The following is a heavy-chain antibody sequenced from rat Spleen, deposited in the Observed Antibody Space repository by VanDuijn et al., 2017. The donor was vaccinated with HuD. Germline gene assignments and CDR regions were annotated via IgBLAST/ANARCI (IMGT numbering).Heavy chain of an antibody. CDR3: ARQDTSGYSNWFGY. D-gene: IGHD4-3*01. V-gene: IGHV5-46*01. Sequence: EVQLVESGGGLVQPGRSLKLSCAASGFTFSSFPMAWVRQAPKKGLEWVAYISSGGGGIYYPDSVQGRFTISRDNAKSTLYLQMNSLRSEDTATYYCARQDTSGYSNWFGYWGRGSLVTVSS. CDR1: GFTFSSFP. J-gene: IGHJ3*01. CDR2: ISSGGGGI.